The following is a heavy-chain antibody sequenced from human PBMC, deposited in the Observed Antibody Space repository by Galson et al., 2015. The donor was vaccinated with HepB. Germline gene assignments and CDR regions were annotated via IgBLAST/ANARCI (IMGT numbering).Heavy chain of an antibody. Sequence: SGFTFSSYEMNWVRQAPGKGLEWVSYISKSDWTTYYADSVKGRFTISRDNAKNSLYLQMNRLRAEDTAVYYCARDPGIAAAGTNVDYWGQGILVTVSS. V-gene: IGHV3-48*03. CDR1: GFTFSSYE. J-gene: IGHJ4*02. D-gene: IGHD6-13*01. CDR2: ISKSDWTT. CDR3: ARDPGIAAAGTNVDY.